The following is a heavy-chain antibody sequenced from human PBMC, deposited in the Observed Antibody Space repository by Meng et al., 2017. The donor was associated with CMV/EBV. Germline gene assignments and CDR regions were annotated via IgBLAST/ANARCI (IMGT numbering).Heavy chain of an antibody. CDR2: IYHSGST. J-gene: IGHJ4*02. D-gene: IGHD3-10*01. CDR3: ARVAMVRGVITSYYFDY. CDR1: GYSIISGYY. Sequence: SETLSLTCTVSGYSIISGYYWGWIRQPPGKGLEWIGSIYHSGSTYYNPSLKSRVTISVDTSKNQFSLKLSSVTAADTAVYYCARVAMVRGVITSYYFDYWGQGTLVTVSS. V-gene: IGHV4-38-2*02.